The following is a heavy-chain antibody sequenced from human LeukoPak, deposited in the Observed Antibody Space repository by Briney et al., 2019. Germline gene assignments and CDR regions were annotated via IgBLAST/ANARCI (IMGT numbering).Heavy chain of an antibody. CDR3: ARSQQRGRITMIVVVAPLNY. CDR1: GYTFTGYY. Sequence: ASVKVSCKASGYTFTGYYMHWVRQAPGQGLEWMGWINPNSGGTNYAQKFQGRVTMTRDTSISTAYMELSRLRSDDTAVCYCARSQQRGRITMIVVVAPLNYWGQGTLVTVSS. CDR2: INPNSGGT. D-gene: IGHD3-22*01. V-gene: IGHV1-2*02. J-gene: IGHJ4*02.